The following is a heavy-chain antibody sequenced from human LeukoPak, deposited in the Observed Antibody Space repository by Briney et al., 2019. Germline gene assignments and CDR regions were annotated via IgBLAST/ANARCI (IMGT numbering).Heavy chain of an antibody. CDR1: GFTFSSYG. D-gene: IGHD6-19*01. V-gene: IGHV3-30*18. Sequence: GRSLRLSCAASGFTFSSYGRHWVRQAPGKGLEWVAVISYDGSNKYYADSVKGRFTISRDNSKNTLYLQMNSLRAEDTAVYYCAKDRSYTSGWYGLDYWGQGTLVTVSS. J-gene: IGHJ4*02. CDR3: AKDRSYTSGWYGLDY. CDR2: ISYDGSNK.